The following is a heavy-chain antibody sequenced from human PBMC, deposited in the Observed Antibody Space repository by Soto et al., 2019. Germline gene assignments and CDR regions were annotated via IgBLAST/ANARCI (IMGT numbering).Heavy chain of an antibody. CDR1: GYTFTSYG. CDR2: ISAYNGNT. Sequence: ASVKVSCEACGYTFTSYGISWVRQAPGQGLEWMGWISAYNGNTNYAQKLQGRVTMTTDTSTSTAYMELRSLRSGDTAVYYCARGMEEYNWFDPWGQGTLVTVS. J-gene: IGHJ5*02. D-gene: IGHD3-16*01. V-gene: IGHV1-18*01. CDR3: ARGMEEYNWFDP.